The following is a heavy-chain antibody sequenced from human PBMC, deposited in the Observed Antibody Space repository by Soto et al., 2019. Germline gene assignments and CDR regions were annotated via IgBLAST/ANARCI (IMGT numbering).Heavy chain of an antibody. CDR2: IYYSGST. V-gene: IGHV4-34*09. J-gene: IGHJ5*02. CDR1: GGSCSAHY. CDR3: ARSIDP. Sequence: PSXTLSLPCAVYGGSCSAHYWTWICQPPGKGLEWIGYIYYSGSTYYNPSLKSRVTISVDTSKNQFYLKLSSVTAADTAVYYCARSIDPWGQGTLVTVSS.